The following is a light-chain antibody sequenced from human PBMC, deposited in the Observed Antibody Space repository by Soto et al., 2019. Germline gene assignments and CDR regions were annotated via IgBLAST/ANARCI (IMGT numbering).Light chain of an antibody. Sequence: DIQMTQSPSTLSASVGDRVTITCRASQYIHNYLAWYQQKPGEAPKLLIYEAANLESGVPSRFSGSGTGTEFTLTISSLQPDDFATYYCHQSNNYPWTFGNGTRVEI. J-gene: IGKJ1*01. CDR3: HQSNNYPWT. V-gene: IGKV1-5*03. CDR1: QYIHNY. CDR2: EAA.